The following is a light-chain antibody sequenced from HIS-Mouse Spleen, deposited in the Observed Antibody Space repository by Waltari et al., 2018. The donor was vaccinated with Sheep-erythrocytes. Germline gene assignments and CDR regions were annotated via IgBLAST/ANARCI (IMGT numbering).Light chain of an antibody. V-gene: IGLV2-23*01. CDR2: EGS. Sequence: QSALTQPASVSGSPGQSITIPCTGTSSDVGSYYLVSWYQQHPGKAPKLMIYEGSKRPSGVSNRFSGSKSGNTASLTISGLQAEDEADYYCCSYAGSSTPWVFGGGTKLTVL. CDR1: SSDVGSYYL. J-gene: IGLJ3*02. CDR3: CSYAGSSTPWV.